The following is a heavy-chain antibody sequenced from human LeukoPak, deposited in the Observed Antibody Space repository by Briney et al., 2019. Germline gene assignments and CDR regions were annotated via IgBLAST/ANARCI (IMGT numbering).Heavy chain of an antibody. Sequence: PGGSLRLSCAASGFTFSNCWMHWVRQVPGKGLVWVSHINVDGTTTTYADSVKGRFTISRDNPKNTLYLQMNSLRVEDTSFYYCVKRGATVRRTYFFDSWGQGALVTVSS. V-gene: IGHV3-74*03. CDR2: INVDGTTT. D-gene: IGHD1-26*01. CDR3: VKRGATVRRTYFFDS. J-gene: IGHJ4*02. CDR1: GFTFSNCW.